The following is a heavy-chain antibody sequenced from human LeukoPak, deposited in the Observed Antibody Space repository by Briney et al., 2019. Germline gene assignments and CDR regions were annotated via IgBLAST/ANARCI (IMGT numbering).Heavy chain of an antibody. Sequence: SVKVFCKASGGTFSSYAISWVRQAPGQGLEWMGGIIPIFGTANYAQKFQGRVTITADESTSTAYMELSSLRSEDTAVYYCARQITMVRGAVFYYYYMDVWGKGTTVTISS. CDR1: GGTFSSYA. J-gene: IGHJ6*03. CDR2: IIPIFGTA. D-gene: IGHD3-10*01. V-gene: IGHV1-69*13. CDR3: ARQITMVRGAVFYYYYMDV.